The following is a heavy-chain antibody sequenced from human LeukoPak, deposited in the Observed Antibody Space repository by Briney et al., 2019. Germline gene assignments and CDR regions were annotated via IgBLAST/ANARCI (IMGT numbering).Heavy chain of an antibody. V-gene: IGHV4-59*01. J-gene: IGHJ6*02. CDR3: ARDRRYYDSSGTVYFDAMDV. CDR2: IYYSGST. CDR1: GGSISSYY. D-gene: IGHD3-22*01. Sequence: SETLSLTCTVSGGSISSYYWTWIRQPPGKGLEWICYIYYSGSTNYNPSLKSRVTISVDTSKNQFSLKLTSVTAADTAVYYCARDRRYYDSSGTVYFDAMDVWGQGTTVTVSS.